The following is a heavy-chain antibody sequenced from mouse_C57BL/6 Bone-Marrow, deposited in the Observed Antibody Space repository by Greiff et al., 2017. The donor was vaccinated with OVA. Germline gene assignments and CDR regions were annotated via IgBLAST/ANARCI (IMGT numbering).Heavy chain of an antibody. CDR1: GYTFTSYW. Sequence: VQLQQPGAELVKPGASVKLSCKASGYTFTSYWMQWVKQRPGQGLEWIGEIDPSDSYTNYNQKFKGKATLTVEKSSSTAYMQLSSLTSEDSAVDYCARDYWYFDVWGTGTTVTVSS. CDR3: ARDYWYFDV. CDR2: IDPSDSYT. J-gene: IGHJ1*03. V-gene: IGHV1-50*01.